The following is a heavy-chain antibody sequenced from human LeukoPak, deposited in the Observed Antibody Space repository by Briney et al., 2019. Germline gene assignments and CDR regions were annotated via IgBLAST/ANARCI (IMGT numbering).Heavy chain of an antibody. D-gene: IGHD2-2*01. CDR3: ARDGHCSSKRCYSGWFGP. CDR1: GESISSYS. Sequence: SETLSLTCSVSGESISSYSWSWIRQSPGKGLEWIGYLYNGGSTDYNPSLKSRVSMSVDTPKNQLSLKLTSVTAADTAMYYCARDGHCSSKRCYSGWFGPWGQGTLVTVSS. V-gene: IGHV4-59*01. J-gene: IGHJ5*02. CDR2: LYNGGST.